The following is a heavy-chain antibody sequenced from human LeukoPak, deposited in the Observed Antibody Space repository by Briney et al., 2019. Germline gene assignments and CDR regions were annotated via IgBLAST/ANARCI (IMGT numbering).Heavy chain of an antibody. J-gene: IGHJ4*02. V-gene: IGHV3-11*04. CDR2: ISSSGTTI. CDR3: ARDGDYVWGSYRRFDY. Sequence: GGSLRLSCAASGFTFSDYYMSWIRQAPGKGLEWVSYISSSGTTIYYADSVKGRFTISRDNAKNSLYLQMNILRAEDTAVYYCARDGDYVWGSYRRFDYWGQGTLVTVSS. D-gene: IGHD3-16*02. CDR1: GFTFSDYY.